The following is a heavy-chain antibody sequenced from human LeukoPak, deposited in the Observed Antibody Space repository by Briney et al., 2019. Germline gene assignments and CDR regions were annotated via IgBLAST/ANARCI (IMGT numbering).Heavy chain of an antibody. V-gene: IGHV4-39*01. CDR2: IYYSGST. D-gene: IGHD3-10*01. CDR3: ARHITMVRGVIRPNDY. Sequence: SETLSLTCTVSCGSISSSSYDWGWIRQPPGKGLEWIGRIYYSGSTYYNPSLKSRVTISVDTSKNQFSLKLSSVTAADTAVYYCARHITMVRGVIRPNDYWGQGTLVTVSS. J-gene: IGHJ4*02. CDR1: CGSISSSSYD.